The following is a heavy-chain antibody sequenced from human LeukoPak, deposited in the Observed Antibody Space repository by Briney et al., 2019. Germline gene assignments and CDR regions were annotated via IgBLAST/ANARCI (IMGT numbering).Heavy chain of an antibody. CDR2: ISGSGGST. CDR1: GFIVNNKY. Sequence: GGSLRLSCAASGFIVNNKYMTWVRQAPGKGLEWVSAISGSGGSTYYADSVKGRFTISRDNSKNTLYLQMNSLRAEDTAVYYCAKDDRSGYYYVFDYWGQGTLVTVSS. CDR3: AKDDRSGYYYVFDY. V-gene: IGHV3-23*01. J-gene: IGHJ4*02. D-gene: IGHD3-22*01.